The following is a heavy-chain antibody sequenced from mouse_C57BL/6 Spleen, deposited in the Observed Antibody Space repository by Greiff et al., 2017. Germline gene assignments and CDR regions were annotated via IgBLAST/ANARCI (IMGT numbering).Heavy chain of an antibody. J-gene: IGHJ3*01. V-gene: IGHV1-4*01. CDR1: GYTFTSYT. CDR3: ASYYGSSYWFAY. D-gene: IGHD1-1*01. CDR2: INPSSGYT. Sequence: QVQLQQSGAELARPGASVKMSCKASGYTFTSYTMHWVKQRPGQGLEWIGYINPSSGYTKYNQKFKDKATLTADKSSSTAYMQLSSLTSEDSAVYYCASYYGSSYWFAYWGQVTLVTVSA.